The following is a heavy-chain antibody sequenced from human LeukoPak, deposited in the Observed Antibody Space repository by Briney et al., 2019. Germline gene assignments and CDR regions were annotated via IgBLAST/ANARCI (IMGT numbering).Heavy chain of an antibody. CDR2: ISGNGGVT. CDR1: GFTFSSYA. D-gene: IGHD2-2*01. CDR3: ARDIEASTSRGWFDP. J-gene: IGHJ5*02. Sequence: GGSLRLSCAASGFTFSSYAMSWVRQGPGKGLEWVSAISGNGGVTYSADSVKGRFTISRDNAKNSLYLQMNSLRAEDTAVYYCARDIEASTSRGWFDPWGQGTLVTVSS. V-gene: IGHV3-23*01.